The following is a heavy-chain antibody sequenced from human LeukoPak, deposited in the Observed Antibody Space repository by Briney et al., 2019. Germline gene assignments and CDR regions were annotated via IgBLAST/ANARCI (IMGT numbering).Heavy chain of an antibody. CDR3: ARVEVETGYYYYYGMDV. CDR2: IIPILGIA. V-gene: IGHV1-69*04. J-gene: IGHJ6*02. D-gene: IGHD3-9*01. Sequence: SVKVSCKASGGTFSSYAISWVRQAPGQGLEWMGRIIPILGIANYAQRFQGRVTITADKSTSTAYMELSSLRSEDTAVYYCARVEVETGYYYYYGMDVWGRGTLVTVSS. CDR1: GGTFSSYA.